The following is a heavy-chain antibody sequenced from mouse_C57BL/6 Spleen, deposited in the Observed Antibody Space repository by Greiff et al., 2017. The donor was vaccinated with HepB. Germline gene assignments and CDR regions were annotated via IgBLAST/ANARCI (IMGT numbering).Heavy chain of an antibody. Sequence: EVKLMESGGGLVKPGGSLKLSCAASGFTFSSYAMSWVRQTPEKRLEWVATISDGGSYTYYPDNVKGRFTISRDNAKNNLYLQMSHLKSEDTAMYYCARANSFDYWGQGTTLTVSS. J-gene: IGHJ2*01. CDR3: ARANSFDY. V-gene: IGHV5-4*03. CDR1: GFTFSSYA. CDR2: ISDGGSYT.